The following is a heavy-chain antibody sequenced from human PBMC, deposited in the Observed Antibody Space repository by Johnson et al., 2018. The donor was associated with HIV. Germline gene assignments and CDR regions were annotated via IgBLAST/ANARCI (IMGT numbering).Heavy chain of an antibody. J-gene: IGHJ3*02. CDR3: ARDGRDLVTRGGFDI. CDR1: RITVGSNY. CDR2: IFSAGDT. Sequence: VLLVESGGGLVQPGGSLRLSCEASRITVGSNYMSWVRRAPGKGLEWVSVIFSAGDTYYADSVKGRFTISRDNSKNMLYLQMNSLRPDDTAVYYCARDGRDLVTRGGFDIWGPGTVVTVSS. D-gene: IGHD5-18*01. V-gene: IGHV3-66*02.